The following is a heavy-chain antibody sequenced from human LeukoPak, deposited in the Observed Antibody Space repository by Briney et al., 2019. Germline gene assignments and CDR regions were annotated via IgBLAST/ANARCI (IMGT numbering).Heavy chain of an antibody. CDR1: GFTFSSYW. J-gene: IGHJ6*02. V-gene: IGHV3-7*01. CDR3: ARDGDIVVVPAATRGYYYYGMDV. D-gene: IGHD2-2*01. CDR2: IKQDGSEK. Sequence: GGSLRLSCAASGFTFSSYWMSWVRQAPGKGLEWVANIKQDGSEKYYVDSVKGRFTISRDNAKNSLYLQMNSLRAEDTAVYYCARDGDIVVVPAATRGYYYYGMDVWGQGTTVTVPS.